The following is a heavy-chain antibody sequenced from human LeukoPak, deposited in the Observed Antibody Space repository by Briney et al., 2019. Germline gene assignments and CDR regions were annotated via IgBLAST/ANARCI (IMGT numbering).Heavy chain of an antibody. J-gene: IGHJ6*03. D-gene: IGHD5-24*01. Sequence: GGSLRLSCAASGFTFSSYEMNWVRQAPGKGLEWVSYISSSGSTIYYADSVKGRFTISRDNSKNTLYLQMNSLRAEDTAVYYCARISKRRERYYYYYYMDVWGKGTTVTISS. CDR2: ISSSGSTI. CDR1: GFTFSSYE. CDR3: ARISKRRERYYYYYYMDV. V-gene: IGHV3-48*03.